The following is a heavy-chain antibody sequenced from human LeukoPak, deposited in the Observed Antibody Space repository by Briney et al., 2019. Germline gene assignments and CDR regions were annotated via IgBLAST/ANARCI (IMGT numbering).Heavy chain of an antibody. CDR3: ARGRGLPPPRYLDF. Sequence: SETLSLTCSVYGGSLSSGFFWTWVRESPGTGLEWVGEISHSGRTTYNPFLKSRVAMSVDTSRNQFSLELASVTAADTAVYYCARGRGLPPPRYLDFWGQGTLVTVSS. J-gene: IGHJ4*02. D-gene: IGHD3-3*01. CDR1: GGSLSSGFF. V-gene: IGHV4-34*01. CDR2: ISHSGRT.